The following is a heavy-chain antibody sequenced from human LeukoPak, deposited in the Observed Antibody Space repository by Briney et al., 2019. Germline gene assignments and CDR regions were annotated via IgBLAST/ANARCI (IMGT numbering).Heavy chain of an antibody. J-gene: IGHJ6*03. CDR2: IIPIFGTA. Sequence: ASVKVSCKASGGTFSSYAISWVRQAPGQGLEWMGGIIPIFGTANYAQKFQGRVTITADKSTSTAYMELSSLRSEDTAVYYCARSVAAPNDYYYYYMDVWGKGTTVTISS. D-gene: IGHD6-19*01. CDR1: GGTFSSYA. V-gene: IGHV1-69*06. CDR3: ARSVAAPNDYYYYYMDV.